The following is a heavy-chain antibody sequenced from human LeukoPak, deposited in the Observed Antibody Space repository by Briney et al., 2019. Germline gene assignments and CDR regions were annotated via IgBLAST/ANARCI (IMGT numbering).Heavy chain of an antibody. Sequence: GGSLRLSCAASGFTFSSYSMNWVRQAPGKGLEWVSSISSSSSYIYYADSVKGRFTISRDNAKNSLYLQMNSLRAEGTAVYYCARHAEEVSFDYWGQGTLVTVSS. J-gene: IGHJ4*02. CDR3: ARHAEEVSFDY. CDR1: GFTFSSYS. CDR2: ISSSSSYI. V-gene: IGHV3-21*01.